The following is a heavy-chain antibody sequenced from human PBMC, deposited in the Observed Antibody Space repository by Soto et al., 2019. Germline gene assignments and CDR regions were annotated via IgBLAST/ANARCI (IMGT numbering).Heavy chain of an antibody. CDR3: ARDGGRHSGGLDY. CDR2: IIPICGTA. J-gene: IGHJ4*02. V-gene: IGHV1-69*01. Sequence: QVQLVQSGAEVKKPGSSVKVSCKASGGTFSSYSINWVRQAPGQGLEWMGVIIPICGTANYAQTFQGRVTITADESTSTAYMELSSLRSEDTAVYYCARDGGRHSGGLDYWGQGTLVTVSS. D-gene: IGHD1-26*01. CDR1: GGTFSSYS.